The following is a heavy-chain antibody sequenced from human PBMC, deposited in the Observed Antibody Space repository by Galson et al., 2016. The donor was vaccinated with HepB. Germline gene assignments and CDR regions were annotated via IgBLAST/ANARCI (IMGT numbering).Heavy chain of an antibody. Sequence: SLRLSCAASGFTFNTYAMSWVRQAPGKGLEWVSTISHTGGSTYYADSVKGRFTISRDNYKNTLYLQMNNLRAEDTAVYYCAKEADITGWSFFDYWGQGTLVTVSS. CDR1: GFTFNTYA. V-gene: IGHV3-23*01. D-gene: IGHD6-19*01. CDR2: ISHTGGST. CDR3: AKEADITGWSFFDY. J-gene: IGHJ4*02.